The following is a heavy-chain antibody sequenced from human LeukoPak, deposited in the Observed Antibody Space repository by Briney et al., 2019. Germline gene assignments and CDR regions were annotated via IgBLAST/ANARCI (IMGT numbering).Heavy chain of an antibody. V-gene: IGHV3-53*01. CDR1: GFTVSSNY. J-gene: IGHJ4*02. CDR2: IYSGGST. CDR3: AKEAYSSSWAYLDY. D-gene: IGHD6-13*01. Sequence: GGSLRLSCAASGFTVSSNYMSWVRQAPGKGLEWVSVIYSGGSTYYADSVKGRFTISRDNSKNTLYLQMNSLRAEDTAVYYCAKEAYSSSWAYLDYWGQGTLVTVSS.